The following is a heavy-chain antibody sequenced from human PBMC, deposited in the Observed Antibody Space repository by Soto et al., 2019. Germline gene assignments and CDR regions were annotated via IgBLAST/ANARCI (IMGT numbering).Heavy chain of an antibody. CDR2: IYHSGST. CDR1: SGSISSSNW. J-gene: IGHJ4*02. CDR3: ARTKLGSGYDYVTGFDY. Sequence: QVQLQESGPGLVKPSGTLSLTCAVSSGSISSSNWWCWVRQPPGKGLEWIGEIYHSGSTNYNPSLKSRVTIPVDKSKNHFSLKLSSVTAADTAVYYCARTKLGSGYDYVTGFDYWGQGTLVTVSS. D-gene: IGHD5-12*01. V-gene: IGHV4-4*02.